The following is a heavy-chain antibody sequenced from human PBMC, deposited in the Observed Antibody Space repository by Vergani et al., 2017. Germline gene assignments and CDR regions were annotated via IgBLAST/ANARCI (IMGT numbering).Heavy chain of an antibody. Sequence: QLQLQESGPGLVKPSETLSLTCTVSGGSISSSSYYWGWIRQPPGKGLEWIGSIYYSGSTYYNPSLKSRVTISVDTSKNQFSLKLSSVTAADTAVHYGAAEGTTVVTPVDYWGQGTLVTVSS. J-gene: IGHJ4*02. CDR1: GGSISSSSYY. D-gene: IGHD4-23*01. CDR2: IYYSGST. V-gene: IGHV4-39*07. CDR3: AAEGTTVVTPVDY.